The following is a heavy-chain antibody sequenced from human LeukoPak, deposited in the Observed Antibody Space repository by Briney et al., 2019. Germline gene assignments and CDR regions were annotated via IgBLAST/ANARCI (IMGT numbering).Heavy chain of an antibody. V-gene: IGHV3-21*01. Sequence: GGSLRLSCAASGFTFDDYAMHWVRQAPGKGLEWVSSISSSSSSYIYYADSVKGRFTISRDNAKNSLYLQMNSLRAEDTAVYYCARGNVGARDYYFDYWGQGTLVTVSS. CDR3: ARGNVGARDYYFDY. D-gene: IGHD1-26*01. CDR2: ISSSSSSYI. CDR1: GFTFDDYA. J-gene: IGHJ4*02.